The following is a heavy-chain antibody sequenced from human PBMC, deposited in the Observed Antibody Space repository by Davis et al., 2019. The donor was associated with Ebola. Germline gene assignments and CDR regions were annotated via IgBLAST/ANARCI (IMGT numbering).Heavy chain of an antibody. V-gene: IGHV4-59*01. CDR1: GGSISSYY. J-gene: IGHJ4*02. D-gene: IGHD5-24*01. Sequence: MPSETLSLTCTVSGGSISSYYWSWIRQPPGKGLEWIGYIYYSGSTNYNPSLKSRVTISVDTSTNQFSLKLSSVTAADTAMYYCARPNSVDGPIWGQGTLVTVSS. CDR2: IYYSGST. CDR3: ARPNSVDGPI.